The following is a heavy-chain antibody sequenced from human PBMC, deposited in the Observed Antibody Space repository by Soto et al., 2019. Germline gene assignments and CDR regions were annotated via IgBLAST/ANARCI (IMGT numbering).Heavy chain of an antibody. Sequence: PGESLKISCKGSGYSFTSYWISWVRQMPGKGLGWVGRIDPSDSYTNYSPSFQGHVTISADKSISTAYLQWSSLKASDTAMYYCARHGHSSSWYDPYYYYYGMDVWGQGTTVTVSS. D-gene: IGHD6-13*01. V-gene: IGHV5-10-1*01. J-gene: IGHJ6*02. CDR3: ARHGHSSSWYDPYYYYYGMDV. CDR1: GYSFTSYW. CDR2: IDPSDSYT.